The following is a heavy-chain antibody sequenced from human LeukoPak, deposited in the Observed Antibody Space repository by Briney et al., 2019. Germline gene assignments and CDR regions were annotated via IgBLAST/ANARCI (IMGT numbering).Heavy chain of an antibody. CDR1: GGSFSGCY. Sequence: SEILSLTCAVYGGSFSGCYWSWIRQPPGKGLEWIGEINHSGSTNYNPSLKSRVTISVDTSKNQFSLKLSSVTAADTAVYYCARGEARDYWGQGTLVTVSS. CDR3: ARGEARDY. CDR2: INHSGST. D-gene: IGHD6-6*01. V-gene: IGHV4-34*01. J-gene: IGHJ4*02.